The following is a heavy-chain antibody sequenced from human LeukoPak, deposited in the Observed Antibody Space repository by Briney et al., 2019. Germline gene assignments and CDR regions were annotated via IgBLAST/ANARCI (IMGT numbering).Heavy chain of an antibody. CDR2: IYYSGST. V-gene: IGHV4-59*01. J-gene: IGHJ4*02. Sequence: SETLSLTCTVSGGSISSYYWSWIRQPPGKGLEWIGYIYYSGSTNYNPSLKSRVTISVDTSKNQFSLKLSSVTAADTAVYYCARVYMGYDSSVTLDYWGQGTLVTVSS. CDR1: GGSISSYY. CDR3: ARVYMGYDSSVTLDY. D-gene: IGHD3-22*01.